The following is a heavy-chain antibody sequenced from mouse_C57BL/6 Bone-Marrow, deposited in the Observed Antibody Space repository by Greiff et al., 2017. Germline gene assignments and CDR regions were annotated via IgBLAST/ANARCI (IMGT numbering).Heavy chain of an antibody. CDR3: AKQIISTVVRHWDFDV. CDR2: IWGGGST. V-gene: IGHV2-9*01. D-gene: IGHD1-1*01. Sequence: QVQLQQSGPGLVAPSQSLSITCTVSGFSFTSYGVDWVRQTPGKGLEWLGVIWGGGSTHYNSALMSSLSTSKDNSKSKVFLKMSSLQTYDTAMYYWAKQIISTVVRHWDFDVWGTGTTVTVSS. J-gene: IGHJ1*03. CDR1: GFSFTSYG.